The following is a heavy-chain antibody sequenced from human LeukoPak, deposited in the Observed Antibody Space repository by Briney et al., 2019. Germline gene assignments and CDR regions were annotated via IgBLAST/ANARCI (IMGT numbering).Heavy chain of an antibody. J-gene: IGHJ5*02. V-gene: IGHV1-24*01. CDR2: FDPEDGET. CDR1: GYTLTELS. CDR3: ATASSLGRVGWFDP. D-gene: IGHD2-2*01. Sequence: ASVKVSCKVSGYTLTELSMHWVRQAPGKGLEWMGGFDPEDGETIYAQKFQGRVTMTEDTSTDTAYMELSSQRSEDTAVYYCATASSLGRVGWFDPWGQGTLVTVSS.